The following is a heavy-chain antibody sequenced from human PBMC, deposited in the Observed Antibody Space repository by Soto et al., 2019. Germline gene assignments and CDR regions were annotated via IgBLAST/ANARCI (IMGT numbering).Heavy chain of an antibody. J-gene: IGHJ5*02. V-gene: IGHV1-69*01. D-gene: IGHD2-2*01. CDR1: GGTFSSYA. CDR2: IVPIFGTA. Sequence: QVQLVQSGAEVKKPGSSVKVSCKASGGTFSSYAISWVRQAPGQGLEWMGVIVPIFGTANYAQKFQGRVTITGDEFTSTAYKELSSLRPEDTAVYYCARDVVGGNNWFDPWGQGTLVTVSS. CDR3: ARDVVGGNNWFDP.